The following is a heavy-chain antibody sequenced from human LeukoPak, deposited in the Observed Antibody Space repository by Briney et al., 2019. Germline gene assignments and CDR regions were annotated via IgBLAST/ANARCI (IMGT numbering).Heavy chain of an antibody. J-gene: IGHJ3*02. V-gene: IGHV1-69*01. D-gene: IGHD3-22*01. CDR2: IIPIFGTA. CDR3: ASSHYYDSSGYPRTGAFDI. CDR1: GGTFSSYA. Sequence: ASVKVSCKASGGTFSSYAISWVRQAPGQGLEWMGGIIPIFGTANYAQKFQGRVTITADESTSTAYMELSSLRSEDTAVYYCASSHYYDSSGYPRTGAFDIWGQGTMVTVSS.